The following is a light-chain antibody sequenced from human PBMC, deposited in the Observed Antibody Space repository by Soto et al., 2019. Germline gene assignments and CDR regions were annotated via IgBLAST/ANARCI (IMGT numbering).Light chain of an antibody. Sequence: EIVMTQSPATLSVSPGERATLSCRASQSVSSNLAWYQQKPGQAHRLLIYGASTRATGIPARFSGSGSGTEFTLTISSLQSEDFAVCYSQHYNNWPGTVGKGTKVEIK. CDR2: GAS. V-gene: IGKV3-15*01. CDR1: QSVSSN. J-gene: IGKJ1*01. CDR3: QHYNNWPGT.